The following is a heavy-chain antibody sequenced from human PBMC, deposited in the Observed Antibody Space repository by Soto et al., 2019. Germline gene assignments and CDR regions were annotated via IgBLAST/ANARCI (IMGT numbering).Heavy chain of an antibody. J-gene: IGHJ5*02. D-gene: IGHD3-16*02. Sequence: QVQLQESGPGLVEPSETLSLTCTVSGGSVNSSYWSWIRQPPGKGLEWIGYIYYSGSTNYNHSLKSRVTKSVDTSKNQVSLKMSSVTAADTAVYNRARHPPTDYDYIWGSFRPNNWFDPWGQGTVVTISS. V-gene: IGHV4-59*08. CDR3: ARHPPTDYDYIWGSFRPNNWFDP. CDR2: IYYSGST. CDR1: GGSVNSSY.